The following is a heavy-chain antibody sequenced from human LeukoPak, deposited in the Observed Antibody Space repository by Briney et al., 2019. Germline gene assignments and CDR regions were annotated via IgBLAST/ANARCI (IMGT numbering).Heavy chain of an antibody. V-gene: IGHV3-30*02. J-gene: IGHJ4*02. CDR3: AKEGSGWYYLDY. D-gene: IGHD6-19*01. CDR1: GFTFSSYG. CDR2: IESDGSKE. Sequence: GGSLRLSCAASGFTFSSYGIHWVRQAPGKGLEWVTFIESDGSKEYYADSVKGRFTISRDNSKNTVYVQMKSLRPEDTAVYYCAKEGSGWYYLDYWGQGSVVTVSS.